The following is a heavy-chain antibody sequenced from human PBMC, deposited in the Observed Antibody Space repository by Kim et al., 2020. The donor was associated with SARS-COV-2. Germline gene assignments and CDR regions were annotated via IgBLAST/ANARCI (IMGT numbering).Heavy chain of an antibody. V-gene: IGHV3-53*01. D-gene: IGHD2-2*01. Sequence: GGSLRLSCAASGFSVSSHYMSWVRQAPGKGLEWVSSIYIDGNTYYADSVKGRFTISRDNSKNTLYLQMNSLRAEDTAVYYCATRPGGYDAHWLDFWGQGTLVTVSS. CDR3: ATRPGGYDAHWLDF. CDR1: GFSVSSHY. CDR2: IYIDGNT. J-gene: IGHJ4*02.